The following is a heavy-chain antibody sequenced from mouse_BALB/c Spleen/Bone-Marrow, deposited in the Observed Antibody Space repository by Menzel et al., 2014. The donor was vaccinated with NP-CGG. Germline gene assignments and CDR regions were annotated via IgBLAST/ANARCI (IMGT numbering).Heavy chain of an antibody. CDR1: GFDFSRYW. CDR2: INLDSSTI. CDR3: ARQGYYGYSDY. J-gene: IGHJ2*01. V-gene: IGHV4-1*02. Sequence: DVMLVESGGGLVQPGGSLKLSCAASGFDFSRYWMSWVRQAPGKGLEWIGEINLDSSTINYTPSLKDKFIISRDNAKNTLYLQMRKVRSEDTALYYCARQGYYGYSDYWGQGTTLTVSS. D-gene: IGHD1-2*01.